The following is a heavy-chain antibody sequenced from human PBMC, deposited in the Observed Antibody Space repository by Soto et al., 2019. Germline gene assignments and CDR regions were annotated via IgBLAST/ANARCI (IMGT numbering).Heavy chain of an antibody. D-gene: IGHD3-10*01. Sequence: QVQMVQSGAEVKKPGASVKVSCKASGYTFSSYGVGWVRQAPGQGLEWMGWISGYNGNTKDAQKFQGRDTMSTDTYPRTAYMELRSLRADDTAVYYCARDGPGSSSFDAFDIWSQGTMVTVSS. V-gene: IGHV1-18*01. CDR1: GYTFSSYG. CDR2: ISGYNGNT. CDR3: ARDGPGSSSFDAFDI. J-gene: IGHJ3*02.